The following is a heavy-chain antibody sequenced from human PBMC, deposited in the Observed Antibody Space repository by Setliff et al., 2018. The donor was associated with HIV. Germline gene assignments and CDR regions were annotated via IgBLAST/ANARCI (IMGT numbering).Heavy chain of an antibody. Sequence: SETLSLTCAVYGGSLSDHYWSWIRQPPGKGLEWIGEINHSGSTNYNPFLRSRVSISVDTSKNQFSLRLSPVTAADTAVYYCARDPSSSGWSEGLYYFDSWGRGTLVTVS. D-gene: IGHD6-19*01. J-gene: IGHJ4*02. CDR1: GGSLSDHY. V-gene: IGHV4-34*01. CDR3: ARDPSSSGWSEGLYYFDS. CDR2: INHSGST.